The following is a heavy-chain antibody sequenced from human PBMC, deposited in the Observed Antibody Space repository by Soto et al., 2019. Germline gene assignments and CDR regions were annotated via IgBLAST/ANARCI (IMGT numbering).Heavy chain of an antibody. CDR1: GFTVSGKKY. D-gene: IGHD2-8*01. CDR3: TRDYGPALRIYCTNGVCYHYYYGMDV. V-gene: IGHV3-49*04. J-gene: IGHJ6*02. CDR2: IRSKAYGGTT. Sequence: PGGSLRLSCEAFGFTVSGKKYVAWVRQAPGKGLEWVGFIRSKAYGGTTEYAASVKGRFTISRDDSKSIAYLQMNSLKTEDTAVYYCTRDYGPALRIYCTNGVCYHYYYGMDVWGQGTTVTVSS.